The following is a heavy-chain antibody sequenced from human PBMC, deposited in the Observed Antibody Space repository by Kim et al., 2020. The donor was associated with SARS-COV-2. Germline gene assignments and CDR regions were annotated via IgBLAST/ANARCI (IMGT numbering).Heavy chain of an antibody. Sequence: NYEQKCQGRVTMTRDTATNTAYMELSSLISEDTSIYYCTREIIGTSLFDYWGQGTLVTASS. V-gene: IGHV1-46*01. D-gene: IGHD1-20*01. CDR3: TREIIGTSLFDY. J-gene: IGHJ4*02.